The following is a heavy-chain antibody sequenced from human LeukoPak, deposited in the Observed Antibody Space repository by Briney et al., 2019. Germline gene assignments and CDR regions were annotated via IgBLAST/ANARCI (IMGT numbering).Heavy chain of an antibody. CDR1: GCTFTNYA. CDR3: ARGIWSSHKADYYLDQ. J-gene: IGHJ4*02. Sequence: ASVKVSCKASGCTFTNYAIHWVRQAPGQRPEWMGWINAGNGNTKYSQTFQDRVTVTRDKSASTAYMEPSSLRSEDTAVYYCARGIWSSHKADYYLDQWGQGTLVAVSS. V-gene: IGHV1-3*01. D-gene: IGHD3-3*01. CDR2: INAGNGNT.